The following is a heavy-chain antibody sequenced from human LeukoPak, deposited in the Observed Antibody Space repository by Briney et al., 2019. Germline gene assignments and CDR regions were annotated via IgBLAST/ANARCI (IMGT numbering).Heavy chain of an antibody. CDR3: ARGRLQRTYYFDY. CDR1: GFTFSSYW. CDR2: IKQDGSEK. Sequence: PGGSLRLSCAASGFTFSSYWMSWVRQAPGTGLEWVANIKQDGSEKYYVDSVKGRFTISRDNAKNSLYLQMNSLRAEDTAVYYCARGRLQRTYYFDYWGQGTLVTVSS. J-gene: IGHJ4*02. V-gene: IGHV3-7*05. D-gene: IGHD5-24*01.